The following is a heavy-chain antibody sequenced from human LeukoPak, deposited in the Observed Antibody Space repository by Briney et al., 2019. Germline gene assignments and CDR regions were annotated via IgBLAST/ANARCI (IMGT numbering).Heavy chain of an antibody. CDR2: ISGSGGST. CDR3: AKLGCSSTSCLYGMDV. V-gene: IGHV3-23*01. D-gene: IGHD2-2*01. CDR1: GFTFSSYS. Sequence: GASLRLSCAASGFTFSSYSMSWVRQAPGKGLEWVSAISGSGGSTYYADSVKGRFTISRDNSKNTLYLQMNSLRAEGTAVYYCAKLGCSSTSCLYGMDVWGQGTTVTVSS. J-gene: IGHJ6*02.